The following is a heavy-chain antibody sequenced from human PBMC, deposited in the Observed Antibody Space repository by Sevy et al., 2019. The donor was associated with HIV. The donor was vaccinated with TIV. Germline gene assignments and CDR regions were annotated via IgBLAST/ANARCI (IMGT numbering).Heavy chain of an antibody. CDR3: ARVVAYCSGGTCFPGYYYGMDV. Sequence: GGSLRLSCVASGFTLSSHNMNWVRRAAGKGLEWVSSISTSSNDIYYADSVRGRFTISRDNARNSLYLQMNTLRAEDTAVYYCARVVAYCSGGTCFPGYYYGMDVWGQGTTVTVSS. D-gene: IGHD2-15*01. J-gene: IGHJ6*02. V-gene: IGHV3-21*01. CDR1: GFTLSSHN. CDR2: ISTSSNDI.